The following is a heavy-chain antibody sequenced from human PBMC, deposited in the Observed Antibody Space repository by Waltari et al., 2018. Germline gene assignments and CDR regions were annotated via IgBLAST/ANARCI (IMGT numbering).Heavy chain of an antibody. Sequence: EVQLVESGGGLVQPGGSLSLSCEASGLSISESWVSWVRQAPGKGPEWVADIKEDGSKIYYVGSVRGRFTISRDNAKNSLYLQMNSLRVEDTAVYYCARDAPLYTTGWGYDYWGQGILVTVSS. CDR1: GLSISESW. CDR3: ARDAPLYTTGWGYDY. CDR2: IKEDGSKI. V-gene: IGHV3-7*01. D-gene: IGHD6-19*01. J-gene: IGHJ4*02.